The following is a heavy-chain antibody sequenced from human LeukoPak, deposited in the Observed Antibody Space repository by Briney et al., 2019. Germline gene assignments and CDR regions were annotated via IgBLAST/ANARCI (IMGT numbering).Heavy chain of an antibody. CDR3: ARAGAVAGTYDAFDI. CDR2: IIPILGIA. CDR1: GGTFSSYA. V-gene: IGHV1-69*04. Sequence: SVKVSCKASGGTFSSYAISWVRQAPGQGLEWMGRIIPILGIANYAQKFQGRVTITADKSTSTAYMELSSLRSEDTAVYYCARAGAVAGTYDAFDIWGQGTMVTDSS. D-gene: IGHD6-19*01. J-gene: IGHJ3*02.